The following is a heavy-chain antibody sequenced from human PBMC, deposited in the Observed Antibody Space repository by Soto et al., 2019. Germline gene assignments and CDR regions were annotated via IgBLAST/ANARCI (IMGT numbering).Heavy chain of an antibody. CDR1: GGSISSYY. D-gene: IGHD2-8*01. CDR2: IYYSGST. V-gene: IGHV4-59*01. CDR3: ERRMSTIGVFNFDY. J-gene: IGHJ4*02. Sequence: SETLSLTCTVSGGSISSYYWSWIRQPPGKGLEWIGYIYYSGSTNYNPSLKSRVTISVDTSKNQFSLKLSSVTAADTAVYYCERRMSTIGVFNFDYWGQGTLVTVSS.